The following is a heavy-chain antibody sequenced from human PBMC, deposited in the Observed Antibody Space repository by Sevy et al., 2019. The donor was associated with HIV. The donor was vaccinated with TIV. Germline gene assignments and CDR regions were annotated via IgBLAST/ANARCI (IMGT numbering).Heavy chain of an antibody. CDR1: GFTFSSYS. D-gene: IGHD2-2*01. V-gene: IGHV3-48*01. CDR2: ISSSSSTI. J-gene: IGHJ6*02. CDR3: ASPVPAAPYYYYYGMDV. Sequence: GGSLRLSCAASGFTFSSYSMNWVRQAPGKGLEWVSYISSSSSTIYYADSVKGRFTISRDNAKNSLYLQMNSLRAEDTAVYYCASPVPAAPYYYYYGMDVWGQGTTVTVSS.